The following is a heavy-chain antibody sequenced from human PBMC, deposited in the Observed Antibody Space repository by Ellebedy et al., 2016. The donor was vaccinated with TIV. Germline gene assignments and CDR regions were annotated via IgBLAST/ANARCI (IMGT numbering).Heavy chain of an antibody. V-gene: IGHV3-23*01. CDR3: ARGVVTAAYYFDY. Sequence: PGGSLRLSCAVSGFRFRNYVMSWVRQAPGKALEWVSGISGGGDGTYYADSVKCRFTIPSAMSRDTLFLQMTGLRADDTAVYYCARGVVTAAYYFDYWGQGALVTVSS. J-gene: IGHJ4*02. D-gene: IGHD2-21*02. CDR2: ISGGGDGT. CDR1: GFRFRNYV.